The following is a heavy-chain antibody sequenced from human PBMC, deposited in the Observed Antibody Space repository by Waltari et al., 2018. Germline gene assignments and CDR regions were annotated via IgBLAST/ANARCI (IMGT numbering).Heavy chain of an antibody. CDR1: GGSISSGDYY. D-gene: IGHD6-6*01. CDR3: ARDEGSSGAFDY. CDR2: SYDSGST. Sequence: QVQLQESGPGLVKPSQTLSLTCTVSGGSISSGDYYWSWIRQPPGKGLEWIGYSYDSGSTYYNPSLKSRVTISVDTSKNQFSLKLSSVTAADTAVYYCARDEGSSGAFDYWGQGTLVTVSS. J-gene: IGHJ4*02. V-gene: IGHV4-30-4*08.